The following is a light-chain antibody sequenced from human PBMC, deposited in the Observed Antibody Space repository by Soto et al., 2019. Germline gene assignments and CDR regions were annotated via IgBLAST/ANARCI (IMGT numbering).Light chain of an antibody. CDR2: DAS. CDR1: QGVDIY. Sequence: EVVLTQSPDILSLSPGERATLSCRASQGVDIYLAWYQQKPGQAPRLLIYDASNRATGIPTRFSGSGYGTDFTLTISSLEPEDFAVYYCQQRKHWPPLTFGGGTKVEIK. CDR3: QQRKHWPPLT. J-gene: IGKJ4*01. V-gene: IGKV3-11*01.